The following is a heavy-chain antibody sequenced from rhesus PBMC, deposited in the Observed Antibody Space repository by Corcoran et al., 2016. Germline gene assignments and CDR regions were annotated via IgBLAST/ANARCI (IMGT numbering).Heavy chain of an antibody. D-gene: IGHD6-13*01. CDR3: VRGLLYIAAAY. V-gene: IGHV4-106*01. CDR1: GGSISDDDY. Sequence: QVQLQGSGPGLVKPSETLSLSCAVSGGSISDDDYWNWIRQPPGKRLERIGYIDVMDGAPNNMPPLHNRVTISIDTSKDHFSRKLNSVTAADTAVYYCVRGLLYIAAAYWGQGVLVTVSS. CDR2: IDVMDGAP. J-gene: IGHJ4*01.